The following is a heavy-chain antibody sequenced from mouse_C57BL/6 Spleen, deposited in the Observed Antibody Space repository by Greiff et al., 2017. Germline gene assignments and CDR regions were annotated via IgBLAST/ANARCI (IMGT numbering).Heavy chain of an antibody. CDR3: TRDDGRLDSSGSWFAY. D-gene: IGHD3-2*02. CDR2: IYPGNSDT. V-gene: IGHV1-5*01. J-gene: IGHJ3*01. Sequence: VQLQQSGTVLARPGASVKMSCKTSGYTFTSYWMHWVKQRPGQGLEWIGAIYPGNSDTSYNQKFKGKAKLTAVTSASTSYMKLSSLTNEDSAVYYCTRDDGRLDSSGSWFAYWGQGTLVTVSA. CDR1: GYTFTSYW.